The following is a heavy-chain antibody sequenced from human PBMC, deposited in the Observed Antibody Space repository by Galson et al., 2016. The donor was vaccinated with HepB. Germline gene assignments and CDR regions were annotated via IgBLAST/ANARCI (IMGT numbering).Heavy chain of an antibody. D-gene: IGHD3-22*01. CDR3: ANFRRTYYDTSGSYWWLGWYFDL. CDR2: IGSTSAYI. V-gene: IGHV3-21*01. J-gene: IGHJ2*01. Sequence: SLRLSCAASGFSLSSYSMGWVRQAPGKGLEWVSSIGSTSAYIFHADSVKGRFTISRDNARLSVYLQMNSLRAEDTAVYYCANFRRTYYDTSGSYWWLGWYFDLWGRGTLVTVSS. CDR1: GFSLSSYS.